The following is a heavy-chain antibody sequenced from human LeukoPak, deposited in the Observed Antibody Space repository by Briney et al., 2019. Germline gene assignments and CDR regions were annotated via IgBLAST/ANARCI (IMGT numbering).Heavy chain of an antibody. J-gene: IGHJ4*02. Sequence: PSQTLSLTCTVSGGSISSGGYYWSWIRQHPGKGLEWIGYIYYSGSTYYNPSLKSRVTISVDTSKNQFSLKLSSVTAADTAVYYCARRAACSGWYPLSPYYFDYWGQGTLVTVSS. D-gene: IGHD6-19*01. CDR3: ARRAACSGWYPLSPYYFDY. CDR2: IYYSGST. CDR1: GGSISSGGYY. V-gene: IGHV4-31*03.